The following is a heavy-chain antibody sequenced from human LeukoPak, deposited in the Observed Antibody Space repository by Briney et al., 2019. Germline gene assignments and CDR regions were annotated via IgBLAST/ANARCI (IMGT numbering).Heavy chain of an antibody. CDR1: GYTFTNYG. J-gene: IGHJ5*01. D-gene: IGHD6-13*01. V-gene: IGHV1-18*01. CDR3: ARDQRPVTRYSSSWFVY. Sequence: ASVKVSCNASGYTFTNYGISWVRQAPGQGLEWMGWISAYNGNTNYARKVQGRITMTTDTSTSTAYMELRRLISDDSAVYYCARDQRPVTRYSSSWFVYWGQGTLVTVSS. CDR2: ISAYNGNT.